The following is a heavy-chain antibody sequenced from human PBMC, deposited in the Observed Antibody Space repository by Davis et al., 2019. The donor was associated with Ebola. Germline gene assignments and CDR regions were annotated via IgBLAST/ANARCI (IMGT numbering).Heavy chain of an antibody. V-gene: IGHV4-30-2*01. CDR2: IYYSGST. J-gene: IGHJ5*02. Sequence: MPSETLSLTCAVSGGSISSGGYSWSWIRQPPGKGLEWIGYIYYSGSTYYNPSLKSRVTISVDRSKNQFSLKLSSVTAADTAVYYCARGKPFGSSFWFDPWGQGTLVTVSS. CDR1: GGSISSGGYS. CDR3: ARGKPFGSSFWFDP. D-gene: IGHD6-13*01.